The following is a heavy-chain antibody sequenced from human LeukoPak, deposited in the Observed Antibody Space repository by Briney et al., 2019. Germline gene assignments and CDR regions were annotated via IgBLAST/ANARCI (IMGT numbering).Heavy chain of an antibody. CDR1: GFTFSSYA. Sequence: GGSLRLSCAASGFTFSSYAMHWVRQAPGKGLEWVALISYDGSNKYYADSVKGRFIISRDNSKNTLYLQMNSLRAEDTAVYYCARGEYYYDTSGRGFDLWGRGTLVTVSS. CDR2: ISYDGSNK. D-gene: IGHD3-22*01. J-gene: IGHJ2*01. CDR3: ARGEYYYDTSGRGFDL. V-gene: IGHV3-30-3*01.